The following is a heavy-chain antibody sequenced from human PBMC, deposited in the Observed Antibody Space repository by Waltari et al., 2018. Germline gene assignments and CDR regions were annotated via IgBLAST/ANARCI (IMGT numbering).Heavy chain of an antibody. D-gene: IGHD2-15*01. CDR3: ARGGGGNGYDAFDI. Sequence: EVQLVESGGGLVQPGGSLRLSCAASGFSFSSYWMHWVRQAPGKGLDWVRKGEGEGLVGAAVVKRDGSDRNSGDSAKVRFTIFRDNAKNTLYLQMNSLRAEDTAVFYCARGGGGNGYDAFDIWGHGAMVTVSS. CDR1: GFSFSSYW. J-gene: IGHJ3*02. CDR2: VKRDGSDR. V-gene: IGHV3-74*01.